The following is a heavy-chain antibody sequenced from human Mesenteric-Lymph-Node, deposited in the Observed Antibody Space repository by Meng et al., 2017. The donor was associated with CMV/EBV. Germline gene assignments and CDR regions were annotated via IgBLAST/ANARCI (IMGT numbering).Heavy chain of an antibody. CDR2: IYYSGNT. D-gene: IGHD3-9*01. Sequence: SETLSLTCTVSGGSISSSSYYWGWIRQPPGKGLEWIGNIYYSGNTYYNPSLKSRVTISVDTSKNQFSLKLSSVTAADTAVYYCARSRFYDVLTGYHDAFDIWGQGTMVTVSS. J-gene: IGHJ3*02. CDR1: GGSISSSSYY. CDR3: ARSRFYDVLTGYHDAFDI. V-gene: IGHV4-39*07.